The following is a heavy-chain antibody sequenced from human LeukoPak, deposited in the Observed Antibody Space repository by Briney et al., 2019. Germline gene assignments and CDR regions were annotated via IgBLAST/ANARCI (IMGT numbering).Heavy chain of an antibody. V-gene: IGHV1-18*01. CDR3: ARDLELRYSPSQPGYFDL. J-gene: IGHJ2*01. D-gene: IGHD3-9*01. CDR2: ISAYNGNT. CDR1: GYTFTSYG. Sequence: ASVKVSCKASGYTFTSYGISWVQQAPGQGLEGMEWISAYNGNTNYAQQLQGRVTMTKDPSTSTAYMELRSLRSDDTAVYYCARDLELRYSPSQPGYFDLWGRGTLVTVSS.